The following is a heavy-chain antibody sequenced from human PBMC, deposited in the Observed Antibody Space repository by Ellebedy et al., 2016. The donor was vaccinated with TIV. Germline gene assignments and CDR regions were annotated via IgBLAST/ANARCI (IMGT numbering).Heavy chain of an antibody. V-gene: IGHV1-69*13. CDR1: GGTFSSYA. D-gene: IGHD3-3*01. CDR3: ARDKGFTIFGGGYYYMDV. J-gene: IGHJ6*03. CDR2: IIPIFGTA. Sequence: SVKVSCXASGGTFSSYAISWVRQPPGQGLEWMGGIIPIFGTANYAQKFQGRVTITADESTSTAYMELSSLRSEDTAVYYCARDKGFTIFGGGYYYMDVWGKGTTVTVSS.